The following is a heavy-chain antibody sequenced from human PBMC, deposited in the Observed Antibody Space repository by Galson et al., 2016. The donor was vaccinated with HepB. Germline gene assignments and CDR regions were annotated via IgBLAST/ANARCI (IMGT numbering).Heavy chain of an antibody. CDR2: ISGDGSST. Sequence: SLRLSCADAEITFRTYWMHWVRQVPGKGLVWVSHISGDGSSTNYADSVKGRFTISRDNAKNTLYLQMNSLRPEDTALYFCAREDQLERLIWGQGTLVTVSS. CDR3: AREDQLERLI. D-gene: IGHD1-1*01. CDR1: EITFRTYW. V-gene: IGHV3-74*01. J-gene: IGHJ4*02.